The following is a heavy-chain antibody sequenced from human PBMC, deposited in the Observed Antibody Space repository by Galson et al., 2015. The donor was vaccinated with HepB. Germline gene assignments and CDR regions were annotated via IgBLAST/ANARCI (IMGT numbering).Heavy chain of an antibody. CDR3: ARQPLDFTVSLGAYYYHGMDV. J-gene: IGHJ6*02. V-gene: IGHV5-51*01. CDR2: IYPGDSDT. Sequence: QSGAEVKKPGESLKISCKGSGYSFTSYWIGWVRQMPGKGLEWMGIIYPGDSDTRYSPSFQGQVTISADKSISTAYLQWSSLKASDTAMYYCARQPLDFTVSLGAYYYHGMDVWGQGTTVTVSS. D-gene: IGHD4-11*01. CDR1: GYSFTSYW.